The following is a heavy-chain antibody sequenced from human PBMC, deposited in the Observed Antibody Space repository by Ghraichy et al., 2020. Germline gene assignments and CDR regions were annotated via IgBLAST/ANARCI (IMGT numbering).Heavy chain of an antibody. CDR2: INSDGSST. Sequence: GGSLRLSCAASGFTFSSYWMHWVRQAPGKGLVWVSRINSDGSSTSYADSVKGRFTISRDNAKNTLYLQMNSLRAEDTAVYYCARECPPYYYDSSGYLVCYWGQGTLVTVSS. D-gene: IGHD3-22*01. CDR3: ARECPPYYYDSSGYLVCY. J-gene: IGHJ4*02. V-gene: IGHV3-74*01. CDR1: GFTFSSYW.